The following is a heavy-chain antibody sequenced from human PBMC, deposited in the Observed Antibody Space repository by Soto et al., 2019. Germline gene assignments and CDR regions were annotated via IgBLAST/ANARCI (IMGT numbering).Heavy chain of an antibody. CDR1: GYTFTSYG. Sequence: ASVKVSCKASGYTFTSYGISWVRQAPGQGLEWMGWISAYNGNTNYAQKLQGRVTMTTDTSTSTAYMELRSLRSDDTAVYYCAISYSDYEFLDYSGQGSLVIVSA. V-gene: IGHV1-18*01. CDR2: ISAYNGNT. D-gene: IGHD5-12*01. CDR3: AISYSDYEFLDY. J-gene: IGHJ4*02.